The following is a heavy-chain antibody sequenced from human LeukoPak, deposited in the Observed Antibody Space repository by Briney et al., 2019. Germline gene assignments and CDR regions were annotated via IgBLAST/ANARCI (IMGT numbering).Heavy chain of an antibody. CDR1: GFSFRTYA. CDR3: AREYDSSWPS. V-gene: IGHV3-23*01. Sequence: PGGSLRLSCAASGFSFRTYAMSWVRQAPGKGLEWVSAISDNSGRTYYADSVKGRFTISRDNSKNTLFVQMNSPRAEDTAVYYCAREYDSSWPSWGQGTLVTVSS. CDR2: ISDNSGRT. J-gene: IGHJ5*02. D-gene: IGHD3-22*01.